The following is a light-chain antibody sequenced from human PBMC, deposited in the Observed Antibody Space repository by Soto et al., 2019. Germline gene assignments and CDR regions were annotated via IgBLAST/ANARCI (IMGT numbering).Light chain of an antibody. Sequence: QSVLTQPSSLSASPGASASLTCTLRSGLNVGPYWIYWYQQKSGSPPQYLLRYKSDSDKQQGSGVPSRFSGSKDASANAGILLVSGLQSEDEADYYCMIWHTTAVVFGGGTKLTVL. CDR2: YKSDSDK. V-gene: IGLV5-45*02. CDR1: SGLNVGPYW. CDR3: MIWHTTAVV. J-gene: IGLJ2*01.